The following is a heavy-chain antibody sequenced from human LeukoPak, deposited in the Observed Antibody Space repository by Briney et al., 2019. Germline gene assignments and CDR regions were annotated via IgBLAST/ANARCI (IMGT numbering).Heavy chain of an antibody. D-gene: IGHD6-19*01. CDR3: ARAPIIPYSSGWYGGY. Sequence: GGSLRLSCAASGFTFSSYELNWVRQAPGKGLEWVANIKQDGSEKYYVDSVKGRFTISRDNAKNSLYLQMNSLRAEDTAVYYCARAPIIPYSSGWYGGYWGQGTLVTVSS. J-gene: IGHJ4*02. CDR2: IKQDGSEK. CDR1: GFTFSSYE. V-gene: IGHV3-7*01.